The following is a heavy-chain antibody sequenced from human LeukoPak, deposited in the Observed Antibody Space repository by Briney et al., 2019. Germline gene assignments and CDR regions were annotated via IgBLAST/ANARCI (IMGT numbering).Heavy chain of an antibody. D-gene: IGHD2-21*01. J-gene: IGHJ4*02. CDR2: IVVGSGNT. CDR3: AALGPQGYSGDHDLPFDY. Sequence: ASVKVSCKASGFTFTSSAVQWVRQARGQRLEWIGWIVVGSGNTNYAQKFQERVTITRDMSTSTAYMELSSLRSEDTAVYYCAALGPQGYSGDHDLPFDYWGQGTLVTVSS. CDR1: GFTFTSSA. V-gene: IGHV1-58*01.